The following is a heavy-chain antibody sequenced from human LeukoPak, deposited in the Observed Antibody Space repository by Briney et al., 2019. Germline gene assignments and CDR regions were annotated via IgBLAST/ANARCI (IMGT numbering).Heavy chain of an antibody. J-gene: IGHJ4*02. V-gene: IGHV3-23*01. Sequence: GGSLRLSCAASGFTFSSYAMSWVRQAPGKGLEWVSGISGSGGSTYDADSVKGRFTISRDNSKNTLYLQLNSLRAEDTAVYYCATERDSSWTFDSWGQGTLVTVSS. D-gene: IGHD6-13*01. CDR2: ISGSGGST. CDR3: ATERDSSWTFDS. CDR1: GFTFSSYA.